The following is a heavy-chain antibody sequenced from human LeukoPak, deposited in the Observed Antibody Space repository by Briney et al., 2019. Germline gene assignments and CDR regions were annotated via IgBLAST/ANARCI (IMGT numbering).Heavy chain of an antibody. Sequence: ASVKASCKASGYTFTSNDIHWVRQAPGQGLEWMGIINPSGGSTSYAQKFQGRVTMTRDTSTSTVYMELSSLRAEDTAVYYCASGITVTDGPVDYWGQGTLVTVSS. CDR1: GYTFTSND. D-gene: IGHD4-17*01. J-gene: IGHJ4*02. V-gene: IGHV1-46*01. CDR2: INPSGGST. CDR3: ASGITVTDGPVDY.